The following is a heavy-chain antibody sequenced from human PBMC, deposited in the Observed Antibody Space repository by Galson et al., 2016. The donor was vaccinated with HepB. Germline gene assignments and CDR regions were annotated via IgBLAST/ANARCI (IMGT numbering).Heavy chain of an antibody. V-gene: IGHV3-53*03. J-gene: IGHJ5*01. CDR3: ARGLHCTGGRCYFGPWFDS. Sequence: SLRLSCAASGFNVSDTYMTWLRQPPGKGLEWVSFIHRDGHTYLAASVKGRFSIPRDNLKNTVDLQMNRLRAEDTAVYYCARGLHCTGGRCYFGPWFDSWGPGVLVTVSS. CDR2: IHRDGHT. D-gene: IGHD2-15*01. CDR1: GFNVSDTY.